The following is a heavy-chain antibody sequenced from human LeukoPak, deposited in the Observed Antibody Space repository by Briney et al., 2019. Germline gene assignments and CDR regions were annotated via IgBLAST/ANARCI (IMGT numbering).Heavy chain of an antibody. V-gene: IGHV3-48*03. J-gene: IGHJ2*01. D-gene: IGHD4-17*01. CDR2: ISSSSSTI. CDR1: GLSFSNYE. Sequence: GGSLRRSCAASGLSFSNYEMNWVRQAPGRGLEWVSYISSSSSTIYYPDSVKGRFTISRDNAKNSLYLQMNRLRAEDTAVYYCARDQDDYGDYWYFDLWGRGTLVTVS. CDR3: ARDQDDYGDYWYFDL.